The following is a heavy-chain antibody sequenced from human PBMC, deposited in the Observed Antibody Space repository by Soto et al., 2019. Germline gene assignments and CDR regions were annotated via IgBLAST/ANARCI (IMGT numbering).Heavy chain of an antibody. Sequence: SETLYLTCTVSGGSVSSSSYYWGWVRQPPGKGLEWIGSVYYSGSTYYNPSLESRVTISVDKSKNQFSLKLSSLTAADTAVYYCARESSFGSTHWFDPWGQGTLVTVSS. CDR2: VYYSGST. CDR1: GGSVSSSSYY. J-gene: IGHJ5*02. D-gene: IGHD2-2*01. V-gene: IGHV4-39*02. CDR3: ARESSFGSTHWFDP.